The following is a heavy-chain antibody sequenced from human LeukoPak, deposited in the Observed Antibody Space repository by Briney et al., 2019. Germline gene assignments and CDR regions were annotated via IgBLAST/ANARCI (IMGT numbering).Heavy chain of an antibody. J-gene: IGHJ6*03. CDR2: IYTSGST. Sequence: SETLSLTCTVSGGSISSGSYYWSWIRQPAGKGLEWIGRIYTSGSTNYNPSLKSRVTISVDTSKNQFSLKLSSVTAADTAVYYCARDNGNYYYYYYMDVWGKGTTVTVSS. V-gene: IGHV4-61*02. CDR3: ARDNGNYYYYYYMDV. CDR1: GGSISSGSYY. D-gene: IGHD4-17*01.